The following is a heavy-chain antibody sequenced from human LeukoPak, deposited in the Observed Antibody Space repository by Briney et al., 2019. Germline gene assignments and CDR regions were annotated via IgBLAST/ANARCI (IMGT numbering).Heavy chain of an antibody. J-gene: IGHJ6*02. CDR2: INPNSGGT. Sequence: GASVMVSRKVSGYTSPFYGITWVRQAPGQGLEWMGWINPNSGGTNYAQKFQGWVTMTRDTSISTAYMELSRLRSDDTAVYYCARADHLYYYYGMDVWGQGTTVTVSS. V-gene: IGHV1-2*04. CDR3: ARADHLYYYYGMDV. CDR1: GYTSPFYG.